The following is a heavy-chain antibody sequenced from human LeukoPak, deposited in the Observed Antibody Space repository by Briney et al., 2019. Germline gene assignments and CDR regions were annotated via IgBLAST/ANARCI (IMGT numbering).Heavy chain of an antibody. V-gene: IGHV1-18*01. D-gene: IGHD1-26*01. J-gene: IGHJ4*02. CDR1: GYTFTSYG. Sequence: ASVKVSCKASGYTFTSYGISWVRQAPGQGLEWMGWISAYNGNTNYAQKFQGRVTITADESTSTAYMELSSLRSEDTAVYYCAREPRGVGATPFDYWGQGTLVTVSS. CDR2: ISAYNGNT. CDR3: AREPRGVGATPFDY.